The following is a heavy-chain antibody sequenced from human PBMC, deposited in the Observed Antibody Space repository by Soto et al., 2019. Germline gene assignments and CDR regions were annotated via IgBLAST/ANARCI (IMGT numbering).Heavy chain of an antibody. V-gene: IGHV1-2*04. CDR2: INPNSGGT. Sequence: ASVKVSCKASGYTFTGYYMHWVRQAPGQGLEWMGWINPNSGGTNYAQKFQGWVTMTRDTSISTAYMELSRLRSDDTAVYYCARAGYSGYDLNDWFDPWGQGTLVTVSS. J-gene: IGHJ5*02. D-gene: IGHD5-12*01. CDR1: GYTFTGYY. CDR3: ARAGYSGYDLNDWFDP.